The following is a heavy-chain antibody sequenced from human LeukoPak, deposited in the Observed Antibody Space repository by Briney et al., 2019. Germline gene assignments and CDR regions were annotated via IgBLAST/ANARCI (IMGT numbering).Heavy chain of an antibody. CDR2: IYSGGST. CDR1: GFTFSSNY. D-gene: IGHD6-13*01. V-gene: IGHV3-53*01. Sequence: GGSLRLSCAASGFTFSSNYMSWVRQAPGKGLEWVSVIYSGGSTYYADSVKGRFTISRDNSKNTLYLQMNSLRAEDTAVYYCARGGISAAGTMEAFDIWGQGTMVTVSS. CDR3: ARGGISAAGTMEAFDI. J-gene: IGHJ3*02.